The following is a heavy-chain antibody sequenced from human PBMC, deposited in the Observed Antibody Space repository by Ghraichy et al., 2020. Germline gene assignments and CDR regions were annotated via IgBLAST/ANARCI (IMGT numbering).Heavy chain of an antibody. V-gene: IGHV6-1*01. CDR3: ARSPIVVDRTINNWFDT. J-gene: IGHJ5*02. D-gene: IGHD3-22*01. CDR1: GDSVSSNSAA. Sequence: SQTRSLTCAISGDSVSSNSAAWNWIRQSPSRGLEWLGRTYYRSKWYNDYAVSVKSRVTINADTSKNQFSLQLNSVTPEDTAEYYCARSPIVVDRTINNWFDTWGQGTLVTVSS. CDR2: TYYRSKWYN.